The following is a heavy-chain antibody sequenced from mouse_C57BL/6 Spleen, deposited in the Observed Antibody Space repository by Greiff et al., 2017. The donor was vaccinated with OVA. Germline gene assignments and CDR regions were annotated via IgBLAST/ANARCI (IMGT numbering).Heavy chain of an antibody. CDR3: ARWEARSGYFDY. J-gene: IGHJ2*01. Sequence: VKLQESGPELVKPGASVKISCKASGYAFSSSWMNWVKQRPGKGLEWIGRIYPGDGDTNYNGKFKGKATLTADKSSSTAYMQLSSLTSEDSAVYFCARWEARSGYFDYWGQGTTLTVSS. CDR2: IYPGDGDT. CDR1: GYAFSSSW. D-gene: IGHD3-2*02. V-gene: IGHV1-82*01.